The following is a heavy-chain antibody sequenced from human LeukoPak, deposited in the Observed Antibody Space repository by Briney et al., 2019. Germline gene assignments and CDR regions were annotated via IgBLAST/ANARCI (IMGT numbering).Heavy chain of an antibody. V-gene: IGHV1-18*01. D-gene: IGHD1-7*01. CDR3: ARVFAPITGTTSYYYGMDV. Sequence: PRASLKLSCKASGYTFTGYGMSWVRQAPGQGLEWMGWISAYNGNTNYAQKLQGRVTMTTDTSTSTAYMELRSLRCDDTAVYYCARVFAPITGTTSYYYGMDVGGQGTTVTVSS. J-gene: IGHJ6*02. CDR2: ISAYNGNT. CDR1: GYTFTGYG.